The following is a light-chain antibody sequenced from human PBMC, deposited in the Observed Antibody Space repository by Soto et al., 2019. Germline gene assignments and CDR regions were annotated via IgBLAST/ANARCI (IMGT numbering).Light chain of an antibody. Sequence: DIQMTQSPSTLSASVGDRVTITCRASHNVNNCLAWYQQKPGKAPKFLIYHSSTLESGVPSRFSGSGSGTEFTLTISGLQPDDFATYYCHQYDSYPWTFGQGTKVEVK. CDR3: HQYDSYPWT. V-gene: IGKV1-5*03. CDR2: HSS. J-gene: IGKJ1*01. CDR1: HNVNNC.